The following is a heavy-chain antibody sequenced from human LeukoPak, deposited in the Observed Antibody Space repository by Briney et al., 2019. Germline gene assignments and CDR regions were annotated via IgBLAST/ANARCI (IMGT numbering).Heavy chain of an antibody. D-gene: IGHD4-23*01. J-gene: IGHJ5*02. V-gene: IGHV4-39*01. Sequence: PSETLSLTCTVSGVSISSSSYYWGWISHPPGKGLEWIGSIYYSGSTSYNPSLNGRPSISVDTSTNPFSLRVMSVTATDTSVYFCARAYLRCTVVNNWFDPWGQGTLVTVSS. CDR1: GVSISSSSYY. CDR3: ARAYLRCTVVNNWFDP. CDR2: IYYSGST.